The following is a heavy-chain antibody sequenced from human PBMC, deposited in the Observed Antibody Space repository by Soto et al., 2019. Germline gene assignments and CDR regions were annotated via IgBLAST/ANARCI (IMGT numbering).Heavy chain of an antibody. Sequence: QVQLVESGGGVVQPGRSLRLSCAASGFTFSSYGMHWVRQAPGKGLEWVAVIWYDGSNKYYADSVKGRFTISRDNSKNTLYLQMNSRRAEDTAVYYCARDQWLVADYWGQGTLVTVSS. V-gene: IGHV3-33*01. CDR1: GFTFSSYG. CDR2: IWYDGSNK. CDR3: ARDQWLVADY. J-gene: IGHJ4*02. D-gene: IGHD6-19*01.